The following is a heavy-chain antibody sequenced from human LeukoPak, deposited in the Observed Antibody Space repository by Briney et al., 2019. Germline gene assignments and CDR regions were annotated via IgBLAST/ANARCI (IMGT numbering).Heavy chain of an antibody. V-gene: IGHV3-7*01. CDR2: IKQDGSEK. J-gene: IGHJ4*02. D-gene: IGHD1-14*01. CDR3: ARNQRRLDY. Sequence: PGGSLRLSCAASGFTFSSYWISWVRQAPGKGLELVANIKQDGSEKYYVDSVKGRFTISRDNAKNSLYLQMNSLRAEDTAVYYCARNQRRLDYWGQGTLVTVSS. CDR1: GFTFSSYW.